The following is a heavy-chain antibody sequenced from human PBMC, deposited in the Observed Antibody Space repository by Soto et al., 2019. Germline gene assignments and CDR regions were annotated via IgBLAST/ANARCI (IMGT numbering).Heavy chain of an antibody. V-gene: IGHV3-23*01. CDR2: VSGSGGST. CDR3: AKNPPRFDP. Sequence: GGLMRHLWVASGLTCGGYARRRVRQAPGKGLEWVSGVSGSGGSTYYADSVKGRVTISRDNSKNTLYLQMNSLRAEDTAVYYCAKNPPRFDPLGQGTLVTVSS. J-gene: IGHJ5*02. CDR1: GLTCGGYA.